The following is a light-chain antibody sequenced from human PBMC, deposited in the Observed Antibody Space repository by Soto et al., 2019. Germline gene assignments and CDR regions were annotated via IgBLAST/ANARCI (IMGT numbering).Light chain of an antibody. CDR2: AAS. CDR1: QGISSH. Sequence: DIQLTQSPSXLSASVGDRVTITCRASQGISSHLAWYQQKPGKAPNLLIYAASTLQSGVPSRFSGSGSGTEFTLTISSLQPEDFATYYCQQLNSNPFTFGPGT. V-gene: IGKV1-9*01. J-gene: IGKJ3*01. CDR3: QQLNSNPFT.